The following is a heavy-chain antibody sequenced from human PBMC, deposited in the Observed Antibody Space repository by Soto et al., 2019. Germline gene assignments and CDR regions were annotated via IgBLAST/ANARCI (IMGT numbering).Heavy chain of an antibody. D-gene: IGHD6-19*01. Sequence: SETLSLTCAVYGGSFSGYYWSWIRQPPGKGLEWIGEINHSGITNYNPSLKSRVTISVDTSKNQFSLKLSSVTAADTAVYYCARGLVAVAGLYYYYYYGMDVWGKGTTVTVYS. CDR2: INHSGIT. V-gene: IGHV4-34*01. CDR1: GGSFSGYY. J-gene: IGHJ6*04. CDR3: ARGLVAVAGLYYYYYYGMDV.